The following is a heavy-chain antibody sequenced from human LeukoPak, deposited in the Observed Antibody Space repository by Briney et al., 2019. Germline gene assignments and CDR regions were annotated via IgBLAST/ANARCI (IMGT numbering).Heavy chain of an antibody. CDR3: ARRWDSRFFFDF. CDR2: ISGGSTTI. D-gene: IGHD1-26*01. Sequence: PGGSLRLSCAASGFIFRSYSMNWVRQAPGKGLEWVSYISGGSTTIYYADSVKGRFTISRDNAKNSLYLQMNSLRAEDTALYYCARRWDSRFFFDFWGQGTLVTVSS. CDR1: GFIFRSYS. V-gene: IGHV3-48*01. J-gene: IGHJ4*02.